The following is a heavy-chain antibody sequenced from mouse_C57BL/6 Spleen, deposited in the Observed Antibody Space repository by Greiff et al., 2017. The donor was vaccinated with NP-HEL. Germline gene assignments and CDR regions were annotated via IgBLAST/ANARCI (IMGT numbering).Heavy chain of an antibody. J-gene: IGHJ3*01. CDR2: LNPYHGGT. CDR1: GYTFTDYY. D-gene: IGHD2-5*01. CDR3: ARRYSNYEAWFAY. V-gene: IGHV1-19*01. Sequence: EVQLQQSGPVLVKPGASVKMSCKASGYTFTDYYMNWVKQSHGKSLYWLGVLNPYHGGTSYIQKFKCKATLTFDKSSSTAYMELNSLTAEDSAVYYCARRYSNYEAWFAYWGQGTLVTVSA.